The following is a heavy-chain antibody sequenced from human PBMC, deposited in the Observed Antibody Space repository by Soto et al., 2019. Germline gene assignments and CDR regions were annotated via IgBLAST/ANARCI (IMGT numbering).Heavy chain of an antibody. Sequence: DVQLLESGGGLVQPGGSLRLSCAASGFTFSDYDMSWVRQAPGKGLEWVSAIIRSGGSTYYADSVRGRFTISRDNSEKTLYLQMNSLRAEDTAVYYCAKGTPNAPFIGGGTGGGVYWGQGTLVTVSS. V-gene: IGHV3-23*01. CDR2: IIRSGGST. D-gene: IGHD1-26*01. CDR1: GFTFSDYD. CDR3: AKGTPNAPFIGGGTGGGVY. J-gene: IGHJ4*02.